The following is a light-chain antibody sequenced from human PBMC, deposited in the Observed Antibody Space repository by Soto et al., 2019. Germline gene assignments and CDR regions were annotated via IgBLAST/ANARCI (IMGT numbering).Light chain of an antibody. CDR1: QSVRSW. J-gene: IGKJ1*01. CDR2: DAS. Sequence: DIQMTQSPSTLSASVGDRVTITCRASQSVRSWLAWYQQKPGKAPNPLIYDASSWAGGVPSRFTGSGSGTEFTLTINSLQPDDFATSYCQQYSVYWTVGQGTKVDI. V-gene: IGKV1-5*01. CDR3: QQYSVYWT.